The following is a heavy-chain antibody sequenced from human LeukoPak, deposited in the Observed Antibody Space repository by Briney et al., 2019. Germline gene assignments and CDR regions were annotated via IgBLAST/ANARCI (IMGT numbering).Heavy chain of an antibody. Sequence: PGGSLTLSCAASGFTFSSYSMNWVRQAPGKGLEWVSSISSSSSYIYYADSVKGRFTISRDNAKNSLYLQMNSLRAEDTAVYYCARNAGAMPGGYYGMDVWGQGTTVTVSS. J-gene: IGHJ6*02. CDR3: ARNAGAMPGGYYGMDV. CDR1: GFTFSSYS. V-gene: IGHV3-21*01. CDR2: ISSSSSYI. D-gene: IGHD2-2*01.